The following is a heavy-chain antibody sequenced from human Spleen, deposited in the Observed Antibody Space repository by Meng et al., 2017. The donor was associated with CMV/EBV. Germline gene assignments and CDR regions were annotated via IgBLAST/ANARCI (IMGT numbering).Heavy chain of an antibody. CDR1: GFTFSSCG. Sequence: GESLKISCAASGFTFSSCGMHWVRQAPGKGLEWVAVISFDGENKFYLDSVKGRFSISRDKFENTLYLQMNSLRRDDTAVYYCARGKVPNYPGSLGDAFDFWGQGTMVTVSS. J-gene: IGHJ3*01. CDR2: ISFDGENK. V-gene: IGHV3-30*03. CDR3: ARGKVPNYPGSLGDAFDF. D-gene: IGHD1-26*01.